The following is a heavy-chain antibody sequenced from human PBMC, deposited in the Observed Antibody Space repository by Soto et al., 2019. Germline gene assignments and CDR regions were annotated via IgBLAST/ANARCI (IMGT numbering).Heavy chain of an antibody. V-gene: IGHV3-48*02. Sequence: GGSLRLSCAASGFTFNTYGMNWVRQAPGKGLEWVSYISSSSSPIFYADSVKGRFTISRDNAKNSLYLQMNSLRDEDTAVYYCARDLGIVAKITLDYWGQGTPVTVSS. CDR1: GFTFNTYG. J-gene: IGHJ4*02. CDR2: ISSSSSPI. D-gene: IGHD5-12*01. CDR3: ARDLGIVAKITLDY.